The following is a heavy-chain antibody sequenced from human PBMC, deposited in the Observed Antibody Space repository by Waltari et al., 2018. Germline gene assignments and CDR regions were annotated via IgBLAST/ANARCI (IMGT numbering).Heavy chain of an antibody. CDR3: VRDGGAIFDY. Sequence: QVRVQESGPGLVKPSETLSLTCTVSGASISNYFWSWIRQPAGKGLEWIGRVYTSGSTNYNPSLKSRVTMSIDTSKNQFSLKLISVTAADTAVYYCVRDGGAIFDYWGQGTLVTVSS. J-gene: IGHJ4*02. V-gene: IGHV4-4*07. CDR2: VYTSGST. D-gene: IGHD3-10*01. CDR1: GASISNYF.